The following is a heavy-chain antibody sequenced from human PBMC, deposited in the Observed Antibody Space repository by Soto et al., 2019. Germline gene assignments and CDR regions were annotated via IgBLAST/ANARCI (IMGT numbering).Heavy chain of an antibody. CDR3: AAYCSSISCTPFHGYS. J-gene: IGHJ4*02. D-gene: IGHD2-2*01. CDR2: IKKDETEE. Sequence: GGSLRLSCAASGFTFSNYWMSWVRQAPGKGLEWVANIKKDETEEYYVDSVKGRFTISRDNAKNSLFLQMNGLRAEDTAVYYCAAYCSSISCTPFHGYSWGQGTLVTVSS. CDR1: GFTFSNYW. V-gene: IGHV3-7*03.